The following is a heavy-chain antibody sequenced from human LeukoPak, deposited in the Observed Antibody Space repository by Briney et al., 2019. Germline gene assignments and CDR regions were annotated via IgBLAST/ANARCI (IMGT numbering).Heavy chain of an antibody. CDR2: IYYSGST. J-gene: IGHJ4*02. D-gene: IGHD3-22*01. CDR1: GGSISSYY. CDR3: ARAYYYDGYYFDY. Sequence: SETLSLTCTVSGGSISSYYWSWIRQPPGKGLEWIGYIYYSGSTNYNPSLKSRVTISVDTSKNQFSLKLSSVTAADTAVYYCARAYYYDGYYFDYWGQGTLVTVSS. V-gene: IGHV4-59*01.